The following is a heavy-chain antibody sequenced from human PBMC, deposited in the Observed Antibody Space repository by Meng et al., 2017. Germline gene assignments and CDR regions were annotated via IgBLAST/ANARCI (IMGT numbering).Heavy chain of an antibody. J-gene: IGHJ4*02. D-gene: IGHD6-6*01. CDR3: ARRGIAARPFYY. V-gene: IGHV4-34*01. Sequence: VQLQQWWAGMFEPSVTLSLTCAVYGGSFSGYYWRWIRQPPGKGLEWIGEINHSGSTNYNPSLKSRVTISVDTSKNQFSLKLSSVTAADTAVYYCARRGIAARPFYYRGQGTLVTVSS. CDR2: INHSGST. CDR1: GGSFSGYY.